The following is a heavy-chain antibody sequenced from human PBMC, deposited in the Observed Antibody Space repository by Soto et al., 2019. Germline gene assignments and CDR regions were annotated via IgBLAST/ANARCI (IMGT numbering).Heavy chain of an antibody. CDR2: IYATGTT. Sequence: XETLSLTCTVSGSSMRGFYWSWIRKSAGKGLEWIGRIYATGTTDYNPSLKSRVMMSVDTSKKQFSLKLRSVTAADTAVYYCVRDGTKTLRDWFDHWGQGISVTVSS. D-gene: IGHD1-1*01. CDR1: GSSMRGFY. V-gene: IGHV4-4*07. J-gene: IGHJ5*02. CDR3: VRDGTKTLRDWFDH.